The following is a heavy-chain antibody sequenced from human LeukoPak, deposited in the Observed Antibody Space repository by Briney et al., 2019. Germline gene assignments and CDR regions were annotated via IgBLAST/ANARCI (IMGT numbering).Heavy chain of an antibody. CDR2: ISTYNGNT. D-gene: IGHD3-10*01. CDR1: GYTFTSYG. V-gene: IGHV1-18*01. CDR3: AREGAKSAGYYFDY. Sequence: ASVKVSCKASGYTFTSYGISWVRQAPGQGLEWMGWISTYNGNTNYAQKLQGRVTMTRDTSISTAYMELSRLRSDDTAVYYCAREGAKSAGYYFDYWGQGTLVTVSS. J-gene: IGHJ4*02.